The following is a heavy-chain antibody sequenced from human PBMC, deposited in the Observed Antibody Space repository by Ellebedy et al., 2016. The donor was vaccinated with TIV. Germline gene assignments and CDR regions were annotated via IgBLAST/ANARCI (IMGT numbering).Heavy chain of an antibody. V-gene: IGHV3-30*02. D-gene: IGHD5-18*01. Sequence: GESLKISCAASGFTFSSYGMHWVRQAPGKGLEWVAFIRYDGSNKYYADSVKGRFTISRDNSKNTLYLQMNSLRAEDTAVYYCANGDTAMVPIDYWGQGTLVTVSS. CDR1: GFTFSSYG. J-gene: IGHJ4*02. CDR3: ANGDTAMVPIDY. CDR2: IRYDGSNK.